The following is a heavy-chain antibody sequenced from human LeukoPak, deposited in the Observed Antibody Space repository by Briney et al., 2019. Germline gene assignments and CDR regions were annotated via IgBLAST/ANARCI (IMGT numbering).Heavy chain of an antibody. D-gene: IGHD6-19*01. J-gene: IGHJ5*02. Sequence: PSETLSLTCTVSGGSISSYYWSWIRQPAGKGLEWIGRIYTSGSTNYNPSLKSRVTMSVDTSKNQFSLKLSSVTAADTAVYYCARDNSSGWYAWFDPWGQGTLVTVSS. CDR1: GGSISSYY. CDR2: IYTSGST. V-gene: IGHV4-4*07. CDR3: ARDNSSGWYAWFDP.